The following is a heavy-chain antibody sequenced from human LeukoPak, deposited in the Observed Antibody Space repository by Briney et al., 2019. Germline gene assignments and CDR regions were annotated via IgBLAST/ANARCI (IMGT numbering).Heavy chain of an antibody. V-gene: IGHV4-59*01. CDR1: GDSIRSYY. Sequence: PSETLSLTCTVWGDSIRSYYWSWIRQPPGKGLEWFGYIYYSGTTSYNPSLRSRLTISVDTSKNQFSLRLTSVTAADAAVYYGARYGSGNYYHRGFDSWGQGTLVTVSS. CDR3: ARYGSGNYYHRGFDS. D-gene: IGHD3-10*01. J-gene: IGHJ4*02. CDR2: IYYSGTT.